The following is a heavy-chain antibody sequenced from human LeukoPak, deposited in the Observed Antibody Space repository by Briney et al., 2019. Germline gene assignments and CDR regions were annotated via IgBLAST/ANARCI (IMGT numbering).Heavy chain of an antibody. V-gene: IGHV1-18*01. CDR3: ARGRTTMIVVVDAFDI. CDR1: GYTFTSYG. Sequence: GASVKVSCKASGYTFTSYGIRWVRQAPGQGLEWMGWISAYNGNTNYAQKLQGRVTMTTDTSTSTAYMELRSLRSDDTAVYYCARGRTTMIVVVDAFDIWGQGTLVTVSS. D-gene: IGHD3-22*01. CDR2: ISAYNGNT. J-gene: IGHJ3*02.